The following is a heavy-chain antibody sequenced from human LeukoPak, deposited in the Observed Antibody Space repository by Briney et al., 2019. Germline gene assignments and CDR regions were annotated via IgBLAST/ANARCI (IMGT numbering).Heavy chain of an antibody. Sequence: ASVTVSCKASGYTFTSYAMNWVRQAPGQGLEWMGWINTNTGNPTYAQGFPGRLVFSLDTSVSTAYLQISSLKAEDTAVYYCARDQQLWLRFYWFDPWGQGTLVTVSS. J-gene: IGHJ5*02. CDR3: ARDQQLWLRFYWFDP. CDR1: GYTFTSYA. D-gene: IGHD5-18*01. CDR2: INTNTGNP. V-gene: IGHV7-4-1*02.